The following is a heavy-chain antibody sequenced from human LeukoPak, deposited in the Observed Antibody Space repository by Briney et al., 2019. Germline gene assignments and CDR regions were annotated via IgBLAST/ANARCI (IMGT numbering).Heavy chain of an antibody. CDR2: INAGNGNT. V-gene: IGHV1-3*01. J-gene: IGHJ4*02. Sequence: ASVKVSCKASGYTFTSYAMHWVRQAPGQRLEWMGWINAGNGNTKYSQKFQGRVTMTEDTSTDTAYMELSSLRSEDTAVYYCATQRGIVVVPGDVAYYFDYWGQGTLVTVSS. CDR3: ATQRGIVVVPGDVAYYFDY. CDR1: GYTFTSYA. D-gene: IGHD2-2*01.